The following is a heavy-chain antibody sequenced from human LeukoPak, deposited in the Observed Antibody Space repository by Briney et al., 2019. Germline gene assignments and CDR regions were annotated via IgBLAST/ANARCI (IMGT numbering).Heavy chain of an antibody. CDR3: AIVDPTSQMNN. D-gene: IGHD1/OR15-1a*01. J-gene: IGHJ4*02. CDR2: IYYNGNT. Sequence: SETLSLTCSVSGDSVSRSDLHWGWIRQPPGKGLEWVGNIYYNGNTYYNPSLQSRVTLSVDTSKNQFSLKLSSVTAADTALYYCAIVDPTSQMNNWGRGMLVTVSS. V-gene: IGHV4-39*07. CDR1: GDSVSRSDLH.